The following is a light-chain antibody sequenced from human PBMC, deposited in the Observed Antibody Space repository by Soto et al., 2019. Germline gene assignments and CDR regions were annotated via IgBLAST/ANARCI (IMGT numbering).Light chain of an antibody. V-gene: IGKV1-27*01. CDR2: ATS. J-gene: IGKJ4*01. CDR3: QKYNSAPLT. CDR1: QGIAPY. Sequence: DVPMTQSPSSLSAFVGDRVTITCRASQGIAPYLAWFQQKPGKVPKLLIYATSTLQSGVPSRFSGSGSGTDFTLTINSLQPEDGGTYYCQKYNSAPLTFGGGTKVEI.